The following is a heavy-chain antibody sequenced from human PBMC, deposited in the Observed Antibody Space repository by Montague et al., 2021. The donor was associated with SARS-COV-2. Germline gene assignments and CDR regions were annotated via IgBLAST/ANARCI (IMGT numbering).Heavy chain of an antibody. CDR1: GGSISSSSYY. D-gene: IGHD6-13*01. V-gene: IGHV4-39*07. Sequence: SETLSLTCTVSGGSISSSSYYWGWIRQPPGKGLEWIGSIDYSGSTYYNPSLTSRVTISVDTSKNQFSLKLSSVTAADTAVYYCARVVGQQPGALYGMDVWGQGTPVTVSS. J-gene: IGHJ6*02. CDR3: ARVVGQQPGALYGMDV. CDR2: IDYSGST.